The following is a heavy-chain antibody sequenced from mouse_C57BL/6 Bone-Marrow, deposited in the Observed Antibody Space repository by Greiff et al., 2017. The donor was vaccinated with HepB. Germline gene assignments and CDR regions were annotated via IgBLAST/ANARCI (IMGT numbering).Heavy chain of an antibody. J-gene: IGHJ3*01. V-gene: IGHV1-81*01. D-gene: IGHD1-1*01. CDR2: IYPRSGNT. Sequence: VKLMESGAELARPGASVKLSCKASGYTFTSYGISWVKQRTGQGLEWIGEIYPRSGNTYYNEKFKGKATLTADKSSSTAYMELRSLTSEDSAVYFGARLDYGSSPFAYWGQGTLVTVSA. CDR1: GYTFTSYG. CDR3: ARLDYGSSPFAY.